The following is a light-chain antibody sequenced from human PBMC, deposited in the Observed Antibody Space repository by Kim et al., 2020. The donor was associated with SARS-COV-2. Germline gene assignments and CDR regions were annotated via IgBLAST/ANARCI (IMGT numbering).Light chain of an antibody. J-gene: IGKJ2*02. CDR2: GAS. CDR1: QNINSKY. CDR3: QQYGGSGPCT. V-gene: IGKV3-20*01. Sequence: PGGRATLSCRARQNINSKYLAWYQQKPRQAPRLLMYGASSRATGIPDRFSGVGSGTDFTLTISRLEPEDFAVYYCQQYGGSGPCTFGQGTKLEI.